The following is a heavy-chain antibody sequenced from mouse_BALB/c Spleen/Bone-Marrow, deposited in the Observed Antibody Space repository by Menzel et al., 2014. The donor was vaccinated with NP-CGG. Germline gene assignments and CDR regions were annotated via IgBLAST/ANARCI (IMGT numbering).Heavy chain of an antibody. V-gene: IGHV14-3*02. CDR1: GFNIKDTY. D-gene: IGHD3-2*01. J-gene: IGHJ2*01. Sequence: EVQLQQSGAELVKPGASVKLSCTASGFNIKDTYMHWVKQRPEQGLEWIGRIDPANGNTKYDPKFQGRTTITADTSSNTAYLHLSSLTSEDTAVYYCATDSSGYLDYWGQGTTLTVSS. CDR2: IDPANGNT. CDR3: ATDSSGYLDY.